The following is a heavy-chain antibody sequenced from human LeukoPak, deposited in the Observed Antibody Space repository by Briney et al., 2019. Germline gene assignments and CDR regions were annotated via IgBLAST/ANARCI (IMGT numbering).Heavy chain of an antibody. D-gene: IGHD3-22*01. CDR1: GFTFGDYA. J-gene: IGHJ4*02. CDR3: TRPGGTYYYDSSAPGGDY. V-gene: IGHV3-49*04. CDR2: IRSKAYGGTT. Sequence: GGSLRLSCTASGFTFGDYAMSWVRQAPGKGLEWVGFIRSKAYGGTTEYAASVKGRFTISRDDSKSIAYLQRNSLKTEDTAVYYCTRPGGTYYYDSSAPGGDYWGQETLVTVSS.